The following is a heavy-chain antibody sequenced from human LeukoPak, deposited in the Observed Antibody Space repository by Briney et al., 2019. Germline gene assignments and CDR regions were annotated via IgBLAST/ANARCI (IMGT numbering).Heavy chain of an antibody. J-gene: IGHJ4*02. CDR1: GFTFRSYG. CDR3: AKDRWGAVASFDY. V-gene: IGHV3-30*18. Sequence: GGSLRLSCAASGFTFRSYGIHWVRQAPGKGLDWVAAISYDGSNKDYADSVKGRFTISRDNSKNTVYLQMNYLRPDDTAVYYCAKDRWGAVASFDYWGQGTLVTVSS. CDR2: ISYDGSNK. D-gene: IGHD6-19*01.